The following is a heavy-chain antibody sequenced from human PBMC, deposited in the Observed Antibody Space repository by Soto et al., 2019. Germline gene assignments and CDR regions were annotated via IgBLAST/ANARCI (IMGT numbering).Heavy chain of an antibody. CDR2: INPNSGGT. D-gene: IGHD6-6*01. J-gene: IGHJ6*02. CDR3: ARDLSIAALVYYGMDV. V-gene: IGHV1-2*04. Sequence: GSVKVSCKASGYTFTVYYMHCVRQSPLQGLEWMGCINPNSGGTNYAQKFQGWVTMTRDTSISTAYMELSRLRSDDTAVYYCARDLSIAALVYYGMDVWGQGTTVTVSS. CDR1: GYTFTVYY.